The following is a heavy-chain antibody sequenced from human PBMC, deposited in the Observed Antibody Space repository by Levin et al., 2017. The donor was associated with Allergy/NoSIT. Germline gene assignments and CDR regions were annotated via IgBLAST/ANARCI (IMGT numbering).Heavy chain of an antibody. CDR1: GFTFSSYS. J-gene: IGHJ4*02. V-gene: IGHV3-48*01. CDR3: AGMTTVTTRDY. CDR2: ISSSSSTI. Sequence: GESLKISCAASGFTFSSYSMNWVRQAPGKGLEWVSYISSSSSTIYYADSVKGRFTISRDNAKNSLYLQMNSLRAEDTAVYYCAGMTTVTTRDYWGQGTLVTVSS. D-gene: IGHD4-17*01.